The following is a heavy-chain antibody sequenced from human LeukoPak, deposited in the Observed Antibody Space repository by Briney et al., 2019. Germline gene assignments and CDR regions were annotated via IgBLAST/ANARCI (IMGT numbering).Heavy chain of an antibody. CDR3: AREDSSSWYYFDY. V-gene: IGHV4-61*02. J-gene: IGHJ4*02. CDR2: IYASGTI. CDR1: GDSISSGTYY. D-gene: IGHD6-13*01. Sequence: PSETLSLTCTVSGDSISSGTYYWSWIRQPAGKGLEWIGRIYASGTINYNPSLKSRVTISVDTSKNQFSLKLSSVTAADTAVYYCAREDSSSWYYFDYWGQGTLVTVSS.